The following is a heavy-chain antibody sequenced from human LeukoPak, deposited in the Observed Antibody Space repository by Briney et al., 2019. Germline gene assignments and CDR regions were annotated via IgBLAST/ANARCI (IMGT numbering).Heavy chain of an antibody. CDR1: GFMFSNYW. D-gene: IGHD3-10*02. V-gene: IGHV3-7*01. Sequence: PGGSLRLSCEGSGFMFSNYWMNWVRQAPGKGLEWVANINKDGSGKYYLESVKGRFTISRDNAKNSVFLQMNSLRAEDTAVYYCAELGITMIGGVWGKGTTVTISS. CDR2: INKDGSGK. CDR3: AELGITMIGGV. J-gene: IGHJ6*04.